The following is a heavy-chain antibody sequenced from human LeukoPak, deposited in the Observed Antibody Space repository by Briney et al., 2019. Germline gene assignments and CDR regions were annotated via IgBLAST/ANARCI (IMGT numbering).Heavy chain of an antibody. J-gene: IGHJ4*02. Sequence: PSQTLSLTCTVSGGSIRSAGYSWYWIRQFPGRGLEWIGYIYYSGNTAYNPSLKSRVTISLDTSENQFSLNLTSVTAADTAVYFCARDGATGVLDHWGQGTPVTVSS. CDR1: GGSIRSAGYS. D-gene: IGHD1-14*01. V-gene: IGHV4-31*03. CDR3: ARDGATGVLDH. CDR2: IYYSGNT.